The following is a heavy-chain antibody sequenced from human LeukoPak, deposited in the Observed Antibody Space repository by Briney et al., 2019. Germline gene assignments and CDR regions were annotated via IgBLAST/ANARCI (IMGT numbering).Heavy chain of an antibody. D-gene: IGHD6-19*01. CDR2: IIPIFGTA. V-gene: IGHV1-69*13. CDR3: ARDIVVAGTSGYFDY. Sequence: SVKVSCKASGGTFSSYAISWVRQAPGQGLEWMGGIIPIFGTANYAQKFQGRVTITADESTSTAYMELSSLRSEDTAVYYCARDIVVAGTSGYFDYWGQGTLVTVSS. J-gene: IGHJ4*02. CDR1: GGTFSSYA.